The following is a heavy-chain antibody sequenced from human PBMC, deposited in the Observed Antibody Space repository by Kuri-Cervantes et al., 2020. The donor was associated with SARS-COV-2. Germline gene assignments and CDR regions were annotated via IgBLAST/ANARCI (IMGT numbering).Heavy chain of an antibody. CDR1: GFTFSSYA. CDR3: TGGDDY. Sequence: GESLKISCAVSGFTFSSYAMHWVRQASGKGLEWVGRIRSKANSYATAYAASVKGRFTISRDDSKNTAYLQMNSLKTEDTAVYYCTGGDDYWGQGTPVTVSS. CDR2: IRSKANSYAT. D-gene: IGHD1-26*01. J-gene: IGHJ4*02. V-gene: IGHV3-73*01.